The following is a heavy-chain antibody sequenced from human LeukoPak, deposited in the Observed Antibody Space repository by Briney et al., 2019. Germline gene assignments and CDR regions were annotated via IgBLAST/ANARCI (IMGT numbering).Heavy chain of an antibody. Sequence: GGSLRLSCAASGFTFSNYWMNWVRQAPGKGLEWVANIKQDGSETYYVDSVKGRFTISRDNSKNTLYLQMNSLRAEDTAVYYCARELAAAGTGNWFDPWGQGTLVTVSS. J-gene: IGHJ5*02. D-gene: IGHD6-13*01. CDR1: GFTFSNYW. V-gene: IGHV3-7*03. CDR3: ARELAAAGTGNWFDP. CDR2: IKQDGSET.